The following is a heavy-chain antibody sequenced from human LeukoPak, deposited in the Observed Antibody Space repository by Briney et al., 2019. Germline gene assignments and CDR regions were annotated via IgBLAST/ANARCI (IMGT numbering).Heavy chain of an antibody. J-gene: IGHJ4*02. CDR3: ARDAGFYSGSYSWGYFDY. CDR2: ISSSSSYI. CDR1: GITLSNYG. V-gene: IGHV3-21*01. D-gene: IGHD1-26*01. Sequence: GGSLRLSCAVSGITLSNYGMSWVRQAPGKGLEWVSSISSSSSYIYYADSVKGRFTISRDNAKNSLYLQMNSLRAEDTAVYYCARDAGFYSGSYSWGYFDYWGQGTLVTVSS.